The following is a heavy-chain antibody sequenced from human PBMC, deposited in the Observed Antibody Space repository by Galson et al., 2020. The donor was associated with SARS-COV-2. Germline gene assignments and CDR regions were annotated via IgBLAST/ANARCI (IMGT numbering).Heavy chain of an antibody. Sequence: GESLKISCAASGFAFSNFAIHWVRQAPGQGLEWVAVISFDGIHKTYEDSVRGRFTLSRDNSKNTVYLQMNSLRGEDTAVYYCARDIGDSKNGFNIRDYWGQGTLVTVSS. V-gene: IGHV3-30-3*01. CDR2: ISFDGIHK. J-gene: IGHJ4*02. D-gene: IGHD4-4*01. CDR1: GFAFSNFA. CDR3: ARDIGDSKNGFNIRDY.